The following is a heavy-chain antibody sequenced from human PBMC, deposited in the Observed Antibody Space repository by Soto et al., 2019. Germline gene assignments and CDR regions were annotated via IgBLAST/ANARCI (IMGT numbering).Heavy chain of an antibody. Sequence: GGSLRLSCAASGFTFSSYAMSWVRQAPGKGLEWVSSISGSGGRTYYADSVKGRFTVSRDNSKNTLYVQMSSLRAEDTAVYYCAKDRTDTTMVSRIDYWGQGTLVTVSS. D-gene: IGHD5-18*01. CDR3: AKDRTDTTMVSRIDY. CDR1: GFTFSSYA. V-gene: IGHV3-23*01. J-gene: IGHJ4*02. CDR2: ISGSGGRT.